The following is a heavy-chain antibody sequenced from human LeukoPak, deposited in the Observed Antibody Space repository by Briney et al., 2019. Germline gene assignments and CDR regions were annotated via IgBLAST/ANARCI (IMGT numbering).Heavy chain of an antibody. Sequence: ASVKVSCKASGYTFTSYAMHWVRQAPGQRLEWMGWINAGNGNTKYSQKFQGRVTITRDTSASTAYMELSSLRSEDTAVYYCARSCSGGSCYIDTGGDAFDIWGQGTMVTVSS. V-gene: IGHV1-3*01. CDR3: ARSCSGGSCYIDTGGDAFDI. CDR2: INAGNGNT. J-gene: IGHJ3*02. CDR1: GYTFTSYA. D-gene: IGHD2-15*01.